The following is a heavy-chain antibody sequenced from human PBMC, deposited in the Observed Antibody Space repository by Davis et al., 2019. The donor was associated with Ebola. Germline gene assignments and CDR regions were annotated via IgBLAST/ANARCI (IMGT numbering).Heavy chain of an antibody. CDR3: ARGFLRDGFDI. CDR1: GDSVSNGG. J-gene: IGHJ3*02. CDR2: TYYNSKWYN. Sequence: HSQTLSLTCAISGDSVSNGGWNWIRQSPSRGLEWLGRTYYNSKWYNDYAISVNTRITFTPDTSKNQLSLQLNSVTPEDTAVYYCARGFLRDGFDIWGQGTMITVSS. D-gene: IGHD3-3*01. V-gene: IGHV6-1*01.